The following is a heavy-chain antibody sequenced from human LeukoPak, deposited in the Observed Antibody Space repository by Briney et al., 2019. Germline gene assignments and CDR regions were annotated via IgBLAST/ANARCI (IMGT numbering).Heavy chain of an antibody. CDR3: ATEASDTSLVDY. Sequence: PSETLSLTCTVSGGSISSSSYYWGWIRQPPGKGLEWIGSIYYHGSTYYNPSLKSRVTISVDMSKNQFFLKLSSVTAADTAVYYCATEASDTSLVDYWGQGTLVTVSS. V-gene: IGHV4-39*07. J-gene: IGHJ4*02. CDR1: GGSISSSSYY. CDR2: IYYHGST. D-gene: IGHD1-26*01.